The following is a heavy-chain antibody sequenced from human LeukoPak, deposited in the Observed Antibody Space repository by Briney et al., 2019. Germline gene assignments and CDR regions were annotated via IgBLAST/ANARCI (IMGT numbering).Heavy chain of an antibody. J-gene: IGHJ4*02. Sequence: LAGGSLRLSCVPSGFTFTTYAMNWVRQAPGKGLEWVSGITSGGRIYYADSVKGRFTISRDSSKNTLYLQMTGLRADDTALYYCARSIPPDFWGQGTLVTVSS. CDR3: ARSIPPDF. D-gene: IGHD1-26*01. CDR2: ITSGGRI. CDR1: GFTFTTYA. V-gene: IGHV3-23*01.